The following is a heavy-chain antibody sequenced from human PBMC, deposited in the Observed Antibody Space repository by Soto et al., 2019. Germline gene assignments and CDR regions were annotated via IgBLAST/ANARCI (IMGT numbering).Heavy chain of an antibody. Sequence: QLQLQESGPGLVKPSETLSLTCTVSGGCISSSSYYWGWIRQPPGKGLEWIGSIYYSGSTYYNPSLKCRVTISVDTSKNQFSLKLSSVTAADTAVYYCARRQSSSWYGLWRQVTLVTVSS. V-gene: IGHV4-39*01. J-gene: IGHJ4*02. D-gene: IGHD6-13*01. CDR3: ARRQSSSWYGL. CDR2: IYYSGST. CDR1: GGCISSSSYY.